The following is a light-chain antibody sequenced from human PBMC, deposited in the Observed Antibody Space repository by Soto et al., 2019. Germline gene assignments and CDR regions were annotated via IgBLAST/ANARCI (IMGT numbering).Light chain of an antibody. CDR3: LQHSDYPFT. CDR1: QSIKNW. V-gene: IGKV1-5*03. Sequence: DIQMTQSPSTLSASVGDRVTITCRASQSIKNWLAWYQQKPGEAPKLLIYKASTLESGVPSRFSGSGSGTEFTLTISCLQPEDFATYYCLQHSDYPFTFGQGTRLEI. J-gene: IGKJ2*01. CDR2: KAS.